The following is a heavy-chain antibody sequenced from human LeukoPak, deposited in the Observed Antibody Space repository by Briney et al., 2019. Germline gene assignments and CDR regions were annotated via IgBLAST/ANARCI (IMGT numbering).Heavy chain of an antibody. J-gene: IGHJ4*02. D-gene: IGHD2-8*02. V-gene: IGHV1-46*01. Sequence: ASVKVSCKASGYTFTNYFMHWVRQAPGQGLEWMGLINPTGTGTNYAQKFRGRVTLTRDTSTTTIYMELSSLRSEDTAVYYCAREESGGYFDYWGQGTPVTVSS. CDR3: AREESGGYFDY. CDR2: INPTGTGT. CDR1: GYTFTNYF.